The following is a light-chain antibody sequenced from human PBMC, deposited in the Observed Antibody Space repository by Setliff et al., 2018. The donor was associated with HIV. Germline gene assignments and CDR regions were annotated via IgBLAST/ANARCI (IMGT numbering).Light chain of an antibody. CDR1: SSHIGNNY. Sequence: QSALAQPPSVSAAPGQKVTISCAGSSSHIGNNYVSWYQQFPGTAPKLFVYENNKRPSGIPDRVSGSKSGTSATLGITGLQTGDEADYYCGTWDSSLSAPVFGGGTK. CDR3: GTWDSSLSAPV. J-gene: IGLJ3*02. V-gene: IGLV1-51*02. CDR2: ENN.